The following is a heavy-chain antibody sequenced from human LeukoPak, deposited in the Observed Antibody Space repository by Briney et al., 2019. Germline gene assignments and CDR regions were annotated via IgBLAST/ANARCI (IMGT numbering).Heavy chain of an antibody. J-gene: IGHJ5*02. D-gene: IGHD6-13*01. Sequence: GGSLRVSCAASGFTFSSFAMSWVRQAPGKGLEWVSTISSSGGSTYYADSVKGRFTISRDNSKSTLYLQMNSLRAEDTAVYYCARSRHWFDPWGQGTLVTVSS. CDR2: ISSSGGST. CDR1: GFTFSSFA. V-gene: IGHV3-23*01. CDR3: ARSRHWFDP.